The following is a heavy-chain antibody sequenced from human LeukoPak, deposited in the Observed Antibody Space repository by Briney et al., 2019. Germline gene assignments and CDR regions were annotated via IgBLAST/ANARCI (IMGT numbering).Heavy chain of an antibody. V-gene: IGHV4-39*01. CDR3: ARSSENYFGP. CDR1: GASISIISYY. CDR2: IYYSGNT. D-gene: IGHD3-10*01. Sequence: PSETLSLTCTVSGASISIISYYWGWIRQPPGKGLEWIGSIYYSGNTYYNPSLKSRVTISVDTSKNQFSLKLSSVTAADTAVYYCARSSENYFGPWGQGTLVTVSS. J-gene: IGHJ5*02.